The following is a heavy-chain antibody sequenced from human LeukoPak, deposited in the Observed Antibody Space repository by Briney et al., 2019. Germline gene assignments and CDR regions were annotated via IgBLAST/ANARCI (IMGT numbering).Heavy chain of an antibody. Sequence: ASVKVSCKASGYTLTDHYMNWVRQAPGQGLEWMGWINPNSGGTNYAQKFQGRVTMTRDASISPVYMELSSLRSADTAAYYCARSRRLGAFRDAFDIWGRGTMVTVSS. V-gene: IGHV1-2*02. CDR1: GYTLTDHY. D-gene: IGHD1-26*01. J-gene: IGHJ3*02. CDR2: INPNSGGT. CDR3: ARSRRLGAFRDAFDI.